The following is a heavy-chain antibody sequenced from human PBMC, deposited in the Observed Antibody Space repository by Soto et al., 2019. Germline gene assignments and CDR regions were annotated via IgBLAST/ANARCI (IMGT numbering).Heavy chain of an antibody. D-gene: IGHD1-26*01. J-gene: IGHJ4*02. Sequence: PGGSLRLSCAASGFTFSNAWMNWVRQAPGKGLEWVGRIKSKTDGGTTDYAAPVKGRFTISRDDSKNTLYLQMNSLKTEDTAVYYCTTGEAIVGATTVDYWGQGTLVTVSS. CDR1: GFTFSNAW. CDR3: TTGEAIVGATTVDY. V-gene: IGHV3-15*07. CDR2: IKSKTDGGTT.